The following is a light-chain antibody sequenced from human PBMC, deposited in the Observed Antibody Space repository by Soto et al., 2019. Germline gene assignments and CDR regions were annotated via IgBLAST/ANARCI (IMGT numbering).Light chain of an antibody. CDR2: AAS. V-gene: IGKV1-39*01. CDR3: QQCYSSPRT. J-gene: IGKJ1*01. Sequence: DIQMTQSPSTLSASVGGRVTITCRASQSITTYVNWYQQQLGKAPTLLIYAASSLQSGVPSRFSGSGSGTDFTLTISSLQPEDFATYFCQQCYSSPRTFGQGTKVEI. CDR1: QSITTY.